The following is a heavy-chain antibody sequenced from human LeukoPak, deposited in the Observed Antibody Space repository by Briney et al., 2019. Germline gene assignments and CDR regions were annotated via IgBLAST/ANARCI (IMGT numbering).Heavy chain of an antibody. Sequence: SETLSLTCTVSGGSIRSSSYYWGWIRQPPGKGLEWIGSIYYSGSTYYNASLKSRGTISVDTSKDQFSLKLNSVTAADTAVYFCARQVVAVAGTGYFDYWGQGTLVTVSS. J-gene: IGHJ4*02. D-gene: IGHD6-19*01. V-gene: IGHV4-39*01. CDR1: GGSIRSSSYY. CDR2: IYYSGST. CDR3: ARQVVAVAGTGYFDY.